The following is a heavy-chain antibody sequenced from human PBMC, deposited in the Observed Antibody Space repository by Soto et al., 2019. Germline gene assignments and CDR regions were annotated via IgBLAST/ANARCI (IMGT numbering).Heavy chain of an antibody. Sequence: SETLSLTCTVSGASISSYYWSWIRQSPGKGLEWIGYMYNTGSTNYNPSLKGRVAISVDTSKNQFSLKLNSVTAADTAVYYCARDLWGYCGADCYPLDVWGQGTTVTVSS. D-gene: IGHD2-21*02. CDR2: MYNTGST. CDR3: ARDLWGYCGADCYPLDV. J-gene: IGHJ6*02. CDR1: GASISSYY. V-gene: IGHV4-59*01.